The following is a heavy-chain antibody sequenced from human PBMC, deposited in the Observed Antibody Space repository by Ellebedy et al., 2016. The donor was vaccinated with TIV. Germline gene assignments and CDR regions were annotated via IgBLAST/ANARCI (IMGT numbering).Heavy chain of an antibody. CDR1: GYTFTSHW. CDR3: ARGIGATLYFDY. V-gene: IGHV5-51*01. CDR2: IYPGDSDT. Sequence: GESLKISCRVSGYTFTSHWIAWVRQMPGKGLEWMGIIYPGDSDTRYRPSFQGQVTISADKSSNTAYLQWSRLKASDIAMYYCARGIGATLYFDYWGQGTRVTVSS. D-gene: IGHD1-26*01. J-gene: IGHJ4*02.